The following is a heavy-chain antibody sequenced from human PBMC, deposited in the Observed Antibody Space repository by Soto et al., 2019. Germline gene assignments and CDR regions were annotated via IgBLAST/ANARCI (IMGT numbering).Heavy chain of an antibody. CDR2: IIPIFGTA. V-gene: IGHV1-69*01. CDR3: ARAHGDSSGIPVGYYYYGMDV. CDR1: GGTFSSYA. J-gene: IGHJ6*02. D-gene: IGHD3-22*01. Sequence: QVQLVQSGAEVKKPGSSVKVSCKASGGTFSSYAISWVRQAPGQGLEWMGGIIPIFGTANYAQKFQGRVTITADESTSTAYMELSSLRSEDTAVYYCARAHGDSSGIPVGYYYYGMDVWGQGTTVTVSS.